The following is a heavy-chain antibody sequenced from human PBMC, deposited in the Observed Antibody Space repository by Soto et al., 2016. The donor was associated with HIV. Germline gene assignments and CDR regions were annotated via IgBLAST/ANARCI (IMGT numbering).Heavy chain of an antibody. CDR2: ITHSGSP. CDR1: GGSFSDYY. Sequence: QVHLEQWGAGLLKPSETLSLTCAVYGGSFSDYYWSWIRQSPGKGLEWIGEITHSGSPNYNPSLKSRVTISVDTSKNQFSLKLSSLTAADTAMYFCARGIRREESFXLHFGXISVPFDSWGQGVLVTVSS. D-gene: IGHD3-16*01. J-gene: IGHJ4*02. CDR3: ARGIRREESFXLHFGXISVPFDS. V-gene: IGHV4-34*02.